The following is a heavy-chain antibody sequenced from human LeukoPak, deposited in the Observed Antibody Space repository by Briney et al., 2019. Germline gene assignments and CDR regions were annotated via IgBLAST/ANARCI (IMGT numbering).Heavy chain of an antibody. CDR1: GDSLSDLS. CDR3: ATGTSAGIRGLGV. CDR2: VNLENGET. J-gene: IGHJ6*02. Sequence: GASVKVSCKVSGDSLSDLSMHWVRRTPGEGLELMGGVNLENGETIYAQKFQGRVTMTADTSTDTAYMELSSLRSEDTAVYYCATGTSAGIRGLGVWGQGTTVTVSS. V-gene: IGHV1-24*01. D-gene: IGHD2-2*02.